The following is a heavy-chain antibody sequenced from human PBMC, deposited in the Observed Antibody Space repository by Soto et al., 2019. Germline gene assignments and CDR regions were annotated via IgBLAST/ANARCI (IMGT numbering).Heavy chain of an antibody. Sequence: NPSETLSLTCTVSGGSISSGGYYWSWIRQHPGKGLEWIGYIYYSGSTYNNPSLKSRVTISVDTSKNQFSLKLSSVTAADTAVYYWASSTSPINWFDPWGQGTLVTVSS. CDR3: ASSTSPINWFDP. CDR2: IYYSGST. J-gene: IGHJ5*02. V-gene: IGHV4-31*03. D-gene: IGHD2-2*01. CDR1: GGSISSGGYY.